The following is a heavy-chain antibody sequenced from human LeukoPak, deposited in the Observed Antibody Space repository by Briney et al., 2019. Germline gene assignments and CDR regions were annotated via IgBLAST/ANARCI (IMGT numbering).Heavy chain of an antibody. V-gene: IGHV1-2*02. CDR1: GYTFTGYY. CDR2: INPNSGGT. J-gene: IGHJ4*02. D-gene: IGHD1-7*01. CDR3: ARGRGNYGGDPYYFDY. Sequence: VASVKVSCKASGYTFTGYYMHWVRQAPGQGLEWMGWINPNSGGTNYAQRFQGRVTMTRDTSITTAYMELSSLRSDDTAVFYCARGRGNYGGDPYYFDYWGQGTQVTVSS.